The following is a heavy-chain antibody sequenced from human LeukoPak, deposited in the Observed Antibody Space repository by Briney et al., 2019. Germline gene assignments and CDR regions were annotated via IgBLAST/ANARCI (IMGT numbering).Heavy chain of an antibody. CDR1: GGPISSYY. J-gene: IGHJ6*02. D-gene: IGHD6-13*01. CDR2: IYYSGST. Sequence: SETLSLTCTVSGGPISSYYWSWIRQPPGKGLEWIGYIYYSGSTDYNPSLKSRVTISVDTSKNEFSLKLSSVTAADTAVYYCAGQAGGSSWYTYYYYGMAVWGQGTTVTVSS. V-gene: IGHV4-59*08. CDR3: AGQAGGSSWYTYYYYGMAV.